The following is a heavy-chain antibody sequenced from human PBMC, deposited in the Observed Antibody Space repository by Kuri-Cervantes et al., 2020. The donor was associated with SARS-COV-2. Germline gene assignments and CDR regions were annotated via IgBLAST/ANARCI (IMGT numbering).Heavy chain of an antibody. CDR1: GFTFSDYY. J-gene: IGHJ6*02. CDR2: ISSSGSTI. V-gene: IGHV3-11*01. D-gene: IGHD6-6*01. CDR3: AREGGIAARPSRYYGMDV. Sequence: GGSLRLSCAASGFTFSDYYMSWIRQAPGKGLEWVSYISSSGSTIYYADSVKGRFTISRDNAKNSLYLQMNSLRAEDTAVYYCAREGGIAARPSRYYGMDVWGQGTTVTVSS.